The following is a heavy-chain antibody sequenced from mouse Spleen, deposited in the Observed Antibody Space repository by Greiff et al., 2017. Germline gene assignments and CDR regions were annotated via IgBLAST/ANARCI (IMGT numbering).Heavy chain of an antibody. CDR2: IRNKANGYTT. Sequence: EVMLVESGGGLVQPGGSLRLSCATSGFTFTDYYMSWVRQPPGKALEWLGFIRNKANGYTTEYSASVKGRFTISRDNSQSILYLQMNTLRAEDSATYYCARDYRYYWYFDVWGAGTTVTVSS. D-gene: IGHD2-14*01. CDR3: ARDYRYYWYFDV. V-gene: IGHV7-3*02. J-gene: IGHJ1*01. CDR1: GFTFTDYY.